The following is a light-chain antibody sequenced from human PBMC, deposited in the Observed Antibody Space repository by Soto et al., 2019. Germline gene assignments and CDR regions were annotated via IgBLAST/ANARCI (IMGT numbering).Light chain of an antibody. CDR2: KVS. CDR3: QQYNTYALT. J-gene: IGKJ1*01. CDR1: QSISNR. V-gene: IGKV1-5*03. Sequence: DIQMTQFPSTLSASVGDRVTITCRASQSISNRLAWFQQKSGEATKILIHKVSSLERGVPSRFSGSGSGTEFPLTISSLQADDFVTYYCQQYNTYALTFGQGTKVEIK.